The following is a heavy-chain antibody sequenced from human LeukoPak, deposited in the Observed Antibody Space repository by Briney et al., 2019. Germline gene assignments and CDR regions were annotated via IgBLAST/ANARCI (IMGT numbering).Heavy chain of an antibody. CDR3: ARADFDP. J-gene: IGHJ5*02. CDR2: ISYDGSNK. V-gene: IGHV3-30*01. CDR1: GFTFSSYA. Sequence: PGGSLRLSCAASGFTFSSYAMHWVRQAPGKGLEWVAVISYDGSNKYYADSVKGRFTISRDNSKNTLYLQMNSLGAEDTAVYYCARADFDPWGQGTLVTVSS.